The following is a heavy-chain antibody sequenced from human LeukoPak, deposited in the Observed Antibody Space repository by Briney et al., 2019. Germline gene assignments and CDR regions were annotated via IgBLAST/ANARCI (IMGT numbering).Heavy chain of an antibody. J-gene: IGHJ4*02. Sequence: GGSPRLSCAASGFTFSSYSMNWVRQAPGKGLEWVSSISSSSSYIYYADSVKGRFTISRDNAKNSLYLQMNSLRAEDTAVYYCARDVTGDEDHWGQGTLVTVSS. CDR1: GFTFSSYS. CDR3: ARDVTGDEDH. D-gene: IGHD7-27*01. V-gene: IGHV3-21*01. CDR2: ISSSSSYI.